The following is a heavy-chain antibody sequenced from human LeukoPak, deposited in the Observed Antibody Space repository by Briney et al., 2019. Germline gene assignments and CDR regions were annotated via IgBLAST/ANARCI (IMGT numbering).Heavy chain of an antibody. J-gene: IGHJ4*02. V-gene: IGHV3-23*01. CDR1: GFLFSNYG. D-gene: IGHD3-22*01. CDR2: NSGSGTNT. CDR3: AKCSNYGSSGYYY. Sequence: GGSLRLSCAASGFLFSNYGMSWVPQAPGKGLEWVSGNSGSGTNTHYTDSVKSRFTISRDNSKNTLYLQMNSLRAEDTAEYYCAKCSNYGSSGYYYWGQGTLVTVSS.